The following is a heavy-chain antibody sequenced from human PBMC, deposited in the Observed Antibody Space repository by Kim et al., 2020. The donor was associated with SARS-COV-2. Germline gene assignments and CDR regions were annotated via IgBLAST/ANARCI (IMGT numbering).Heavy chain of an antibody. J-gene: IGHJ3*02. CDR3: VRVPGYSSSWYKRGAFDI. CDR2: ISSSSGYI. V-gene: IGHV3-21*01. CDR1: GFTFSSSS. D-gene: IGHD6-13*01. Sequence: GGSLRLSCAASGFTFSSSSMNWVRQAPGKGLEWVSSISSSSGYIYYAYSVKGRFTISRVNAKKSLYLQLNSLRADRTAVYYCVRVPGYSSSWYKRGAFDIGGQGTMVTVSS.